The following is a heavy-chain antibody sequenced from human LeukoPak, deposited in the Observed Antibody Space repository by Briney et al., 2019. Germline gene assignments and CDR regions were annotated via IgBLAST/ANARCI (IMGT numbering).Heavy chain of an antibody. Sequence: GGSLRLSCAASGFTFSNSGMHWVRQGPGKGREWVAVIWHDGSNYYYADSVKGRFTISRDNSKNTLYLQMNSLRAEDTAVYYCSKAAYSSGWYGYYYMDVWGKGTTVTVSS. CDR3: SKAAYSSGWYGYYYMDV. D-gene: IGHD6-13*01. V-gene: IGHV3-33*06. CDR2: IWHDGSNY. CDR1: GFTFSNSG. J-gene: IGHJ6*03.